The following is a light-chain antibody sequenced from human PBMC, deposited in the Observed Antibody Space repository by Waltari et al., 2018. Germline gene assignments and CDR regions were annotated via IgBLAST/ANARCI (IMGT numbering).Light chain of an antibody. Sequence: QSALTQPASVSGSPGQSITISCSGTTNDVGKYDLVSWYQQVPGRVPKLILYDNNRRPSDLSQRFVGSKAGNTASLTISGLQPEDEADYYCCSFASSRTWVFGGRTRLTV. CDR2: DNN. CDR3: CSFASSRTWV. CDR1: TNDVGKYDL. J-gene: IGLJ3*02. V-gene: IGLV2-23*01.